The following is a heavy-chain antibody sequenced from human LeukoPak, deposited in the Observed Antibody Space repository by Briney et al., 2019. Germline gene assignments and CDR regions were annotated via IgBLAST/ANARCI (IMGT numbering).Heavy chain of an antibody. CDR2: ISHDGNNK. CDR1: GFTFSSYG. D-gene: IGHD5-24*01. J-gene: IGHJ4*02. Sequence: GRSLRLSCAASGFTFSSYGMHWVRQAPGKGLEWVTVISHDGNNKYYADSVKGRFTISRDNSKNTLYLQMNTLRAEDTAVYYCAREGRWLPDYWGQGTLVTVSS. CDR3: AREGRWLPDY. V-gene: IGHV3-30*03.